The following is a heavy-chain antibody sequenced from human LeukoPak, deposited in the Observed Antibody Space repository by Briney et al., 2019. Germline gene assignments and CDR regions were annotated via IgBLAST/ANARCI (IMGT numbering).Heavy chain of an antibody. CDR3: ARGLLNYDFWSGFDP. CDR2: IYYSGST. CDR1: GGSISSYY. V-gene: IGHV4-59*01. J-gene: IGHJ5*02. D-gene: IGHD3-3*01. Sequence: SETLSLTCTVSGGSISSYYWSWIRQPPGKGLEWSGYIYYSGSTNYNPSLKSRVTISVDTSKNQFSLKLSSVTAADTAVYYCARGLLNYDFWSGFDPWGQGTLVTVSS.